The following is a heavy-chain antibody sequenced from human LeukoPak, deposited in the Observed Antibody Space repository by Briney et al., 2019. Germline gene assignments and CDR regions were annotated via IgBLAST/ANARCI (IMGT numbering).Heavy chain of an antibody. D-gene: IGHD2-21*01. CDR1: GYTFTSYY. Sequence: ASVKVSCKASGYTFTSYYMHWVRQAPGQGLEWMGWISAYNGNTNYAQKLQGRVTMTTDTSTSTAYMELRSLRSDDTAVYYCARDHPAYCGGDCYSPALDYWGQGTLVTVSS. J-gene: IGHJ4*02. CDR2: ISAYNGNT. V-gene: IGHV1-18*04. CDR3: ARDHPAYCGGDCYSPALDY.